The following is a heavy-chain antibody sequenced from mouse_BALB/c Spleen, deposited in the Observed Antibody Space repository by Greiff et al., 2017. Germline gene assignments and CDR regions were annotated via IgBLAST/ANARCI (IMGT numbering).Heavy chain of an antibody. V-gene: IGHV5-6-2*01. J-gene: IGHJ2*01. CDR2: INSNGGST. Sequence: EVQLVESGGGLVKLGGSLKLSCAASGFTFSSYYMSWVRQTPEKRLELVAAINSNGGSTYYPDTVKGRFTISRDNAKNTLYLQMSSLKSEDTALYYCARHSYYGSSYFDYWGQGTTLTVSP. CDR3: ARHSYYGSSYFDY. D-gene: IGHD1-1*01. CDR1: GFTFSSYY.